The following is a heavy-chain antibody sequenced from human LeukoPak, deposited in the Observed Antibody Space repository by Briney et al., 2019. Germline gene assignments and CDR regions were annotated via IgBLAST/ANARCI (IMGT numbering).Heavy chain of an antibody. CDR2: IYTSGST. J-gene: IGHJ4*02. V-gene: IGHV4-4*07. D-gene: IGHD3-10*01. CDR1: GGSISSYY. CDR3: ARGRRLWFGAYYFDY. Sequence: PSETLSLTCTVSGGSISSYYWSWIRQPAGKGLEWIGRIYTSGSTNYNPSLKSRVTMSVDTSKNQFSLKLSSVTAADTAVYYCARGRRLWFGAYYFDYWGQGTLVTVSS.